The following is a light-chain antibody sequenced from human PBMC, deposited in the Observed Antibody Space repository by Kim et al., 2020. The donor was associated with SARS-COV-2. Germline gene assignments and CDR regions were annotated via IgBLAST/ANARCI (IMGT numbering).Light chain of an antibody. J-gene: IGKJ2*01. Sequence: VSPGERATLSCRASQSITRNLAWYQQKPGQAPRLPMYDASTRATGIPARFSGSGSGTEFTLTISSLQSEDFAVYYCQQYTNWPPYTFGQGTKLEI. CDR2: DAS. CDR3: QQYTNWPPYT. V-gene: IGKV3-15*01. CDR1: QSITRN.